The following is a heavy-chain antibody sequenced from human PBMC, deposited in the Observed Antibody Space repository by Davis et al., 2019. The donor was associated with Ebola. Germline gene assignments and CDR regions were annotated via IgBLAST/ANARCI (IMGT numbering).Heavy chain of an antibody. CDR2: IDPTDSDI. J-gene: IGHJ5*02. CDR3: ARLSGSGRQNWFDP. Sequence: GESLKISCKGSGYTFTSYWISWVRQMPGKGLEWMGRIDPTDSDINYSPSFQGHVTTSADKSISTAYLQWSSLKASDTAMYYCARLSGSGRQNWFDPWGQGTLVTVSS. V-gene: IGHV5-10-1*01. D-gene: IGHD3-10*01. CDR1: GYTFTSYW.